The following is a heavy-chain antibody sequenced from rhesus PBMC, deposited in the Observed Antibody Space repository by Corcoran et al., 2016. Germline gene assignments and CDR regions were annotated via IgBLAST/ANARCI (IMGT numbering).Heavy chain of an antibody. Sequence: QVQLQESGPGLVKPSETLSLTCAVSGGSISADYYWSWIRQPPGKGLEWIGYIYGSGGATNYNPSLKNRVTISIDTSKNQFSLKLSSVAAADTAVYYCASPIAAVRYYFDYWGQGVLVTVSS. D-gene: IGHD6-25*01. CDR2: IYGSGGAT. CDR3: ASPIAAVRYYFDY. J-gene: IGHJ4*01. CDR1: GGSISADYY. V-gene: IGHV4-106*01.